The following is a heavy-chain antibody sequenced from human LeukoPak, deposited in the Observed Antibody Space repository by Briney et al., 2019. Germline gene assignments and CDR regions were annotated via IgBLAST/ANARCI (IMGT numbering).Heavy chain of an antibody. CDR3: AKAISGYEHYYYYMAV. CDR2: ISGSGGST. Sequence: GSLRLSFSASGFTFSSYALSWVRPAPGKGLGWVSAISGSGGSTYYADSVKGRVTISRDNSKNTLYLQMNSLRAEDTAVYYCAKAISGYEHYYYYMAVWGKGTTVTVSS. D-gene: IGHD5-12*01. CDR1: GFTFSSYA. J-gene: IGHJ6*03. V-gene: IGHV3-23*01.